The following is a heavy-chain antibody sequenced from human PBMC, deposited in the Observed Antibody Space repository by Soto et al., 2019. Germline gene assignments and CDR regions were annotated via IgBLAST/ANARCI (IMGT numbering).Heavy chain of an antibody. CDR2: ITGSSSYI. CDR3: ARLVASETGYGMDV. J-gene: IGHJ6*02. Sequence: DVQLVESGGGLVKPGGSLRLSCAASGFIFSSHNMNWVRQAPGKGLEWVSSITGSSSYIFYADSVKGRFTISRDNAKNTVYLQVNSLRAEDTGVYYCARLVASETGYGMDVWGQGTTVTVYS. D-gene: IGHD3-9*01. CDR1: GFIFSSHN. V-gene: IGHV3-21*06.